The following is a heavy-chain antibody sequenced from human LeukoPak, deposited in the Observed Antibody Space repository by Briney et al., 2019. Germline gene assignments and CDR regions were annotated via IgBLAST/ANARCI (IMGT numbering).Heavy chain of an antibody. Sequence: ASVKVSCKASGYSFTDYYIHWVRQAPGQGPKWMGWVNPSGGATKYAQKFQDRDTMTRDTSISTAYLELSGLTSDDTAVYYCATYTSAIQYFLYWGLGTLVTVSS. CDR3: ATYTSAIQYFLY. D-gene: IGHD6-19*01. J-gene: IGHJ4*02. V-gene: IGHV1-2*02. CDR2: VNPSGGAT. CDR1: GYSFTDYY.